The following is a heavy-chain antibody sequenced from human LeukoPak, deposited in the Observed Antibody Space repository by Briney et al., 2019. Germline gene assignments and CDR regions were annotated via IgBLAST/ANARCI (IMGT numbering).Heavy chain of an antibody. V-gene: IGHV4-4*07. CDR1: GFTFSSYA. J-gene: IGHJ6*03. Sequence: PGGSLRLSCAASGFTFSSYAMSWIRQPAGKGLEWIGRIYASGSTNYNPSLKSRVTMSVDTSKNQFSLKLSSVTAADTAVYYCARDLRVPAATYYYYYYYMDVWGKGTTVTVSS. D-gene: IGHD2-2*01. CDR2: IYASGST. CDR3: ARDLRVPAATYYYYYYYMDV.